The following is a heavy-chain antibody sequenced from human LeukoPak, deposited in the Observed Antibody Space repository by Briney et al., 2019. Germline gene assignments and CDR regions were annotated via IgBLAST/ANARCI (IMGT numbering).Heavy chain of an antibody. Sequence: GASVKLSCKASGYTFTSYYMHWVRHAPGQGLELMGIINPSGGSTSYAQKFQGRVTMTRDTSTSTVYMELSSLRSEDTAVYYCARGAGYCSGGSCYDFDYWGQGTLVTVSS. CDR3: ARGAGYCSGGSCYDFDY. V-gene: IGHV1-46*01. J-gene: IGHJ4*02. D-gene: IGHD2-15*01. CDR2: INPSGGST. CDR1: GYTFTSYY.